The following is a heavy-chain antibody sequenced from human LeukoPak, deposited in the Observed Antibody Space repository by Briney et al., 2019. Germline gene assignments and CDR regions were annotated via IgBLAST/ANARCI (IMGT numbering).Heavy chain of an antibody. J-gene: IGHJ6*03. V-gene: IGHV4-59*01. Sequence: PSETLSLTCTVSGGSISSYYWSWIRQPPGKGLQWIGYIHYSGSTNYNPSLKSRVTISVNMSKNQFSLRLSSVTAADTAVYYCARGSRPRIAARPYYYYYYMDVWGKGTTVTVSS. D-gene: IGHD6-6*01. CDR2: IHYSGST. CDR3: ARGSRPRIAARPYYYYYYMDV. CDR1: GGSISSYY.